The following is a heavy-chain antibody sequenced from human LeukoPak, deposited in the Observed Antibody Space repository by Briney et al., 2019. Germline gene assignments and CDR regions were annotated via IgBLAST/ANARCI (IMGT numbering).Heavy chain of an antibody. Sequence: GASVKVSCKASGGTFSSSAISWVRQAPGQGLEWMGGIIPIFGTANYAQKFQGSVTITADNYTSTAYIELSSLRSEDAAVDYCAANTCYYDSSGYRIDYWGQGTLVTVSS. D-gene: IGHD3-22*01. CDR3: AANTCYYDSSGYRIDY. CDR2: IIPIFGTA. J-gene: IGHJ4*02. V-gene: IGHV1-69*06. CDR1: GGTFSSSA.